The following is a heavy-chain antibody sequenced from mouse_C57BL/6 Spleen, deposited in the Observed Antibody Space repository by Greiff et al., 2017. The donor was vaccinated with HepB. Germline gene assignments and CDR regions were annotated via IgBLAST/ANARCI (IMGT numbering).Heavy chain of an antibody. D-gene: IGHD1-1*01. CDR1: GYTFTDYE. CDR3: TRFHYYGSGYYFDY. CDR2: IDPETGGT. Sequence: VQRVESGAELVRPGASVTLSCKASGYTFTDYEMHWVKQTPVHGLEWIGAIDPETGGTAYNQKFKGKAILTADKSSSTAYMELRSLTSEDSAVYYCTRFHYYGSGYYFDYWGQGTTLTVSS. J-gene: IGHJ2*01. V-gene: IGHV1-15*01.